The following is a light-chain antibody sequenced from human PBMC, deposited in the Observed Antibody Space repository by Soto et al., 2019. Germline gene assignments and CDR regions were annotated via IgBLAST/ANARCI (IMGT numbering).Light chain of an antibody. CDR3: QHSCSSLQT. CDR1: QTVTSNF. J-gene: IGKJ1*01. CDR2: DAS. V-gene: IGKV3-20*01. Sequence: EMVLTQSPATMSLSPGDRATLSCRASQTVTSNFLAWYQQHPGQAPRLLIYDASRRATGIPDRFSGSGSGTDITLTISRLEPEDFVVYYCQHSCSSLQTFGQGTRVEVK.